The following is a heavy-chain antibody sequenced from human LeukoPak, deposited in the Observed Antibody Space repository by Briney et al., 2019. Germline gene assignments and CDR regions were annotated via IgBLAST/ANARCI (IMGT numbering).Heavy chain of an antibody. CDR3: ATDRPYHDSSGYYRGPSSTFDY. Sequence: GASVKVSCKVSGYTLTELSMHWVRQAPGKGLEWMGGFDPEDGETIYAQKFQGRVTMTEDTSTDTAYMELSSLRSEDTAVYYCATDRPYHDSSGYYRGPSSTFDYWGQGTLVTVSS. CDR2: FDPEDGET. D-gene: IGHD3-22*01. V-gene: IGHV1-24*01. J-gene: IGHJ4*02. CDR1: GYTLTELS.